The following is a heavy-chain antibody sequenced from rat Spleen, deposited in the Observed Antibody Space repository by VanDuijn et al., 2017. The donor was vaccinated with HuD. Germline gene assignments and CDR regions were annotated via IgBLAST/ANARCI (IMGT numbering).Heavy chain of an antibody. J-gene: IGHJ2*01. D-gene: IGHD3-8*01. Sequence: EVQLVESGGGRVQPGRSLKLSCVASGITFNNYWMTWIRQAPGKGLEWVASISNTGDTFYPDSVKGRFTISRDNAKSSLYLQMDSLRSEDTATYYCTTSSPEYWGQGVMVTVSS. V-gene: IGHV5-31*01. CDR1: GITFNNYW. CDR3: TTSSPEY. CDR2: ISNTGDT.